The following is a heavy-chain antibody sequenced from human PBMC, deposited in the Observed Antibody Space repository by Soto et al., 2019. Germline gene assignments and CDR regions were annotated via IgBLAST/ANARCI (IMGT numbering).Heavy chain of an antibody. CDR3: ARASIVATITNYYYSMDV. V-gene: IGHV4-59*01. J-gene: IGHJ6*03. CDR2: IYYSGST. Sequence: SETLSLTCTVSGGSISSYYWSWIRQPPGKGLEWIGYIYYSGSTNYNPSLKSRVTISVDTSKNQFSLKLSSVTAADTAVYYCARASIVATITNYYYSMDVWGKGTTVTVSS. D-gene: IGHD5-12*01. CDR1: GGSISSYY.